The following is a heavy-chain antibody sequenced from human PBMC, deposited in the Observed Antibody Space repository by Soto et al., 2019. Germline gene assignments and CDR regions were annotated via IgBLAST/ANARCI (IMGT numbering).Heavy chain of an antibody. J-gene: IGHJ4*02. D-gene: IGHD2-15*01. CDR2: ISYDGSNK. V-gene: IGHV3-30*18. CDR3: AKTSIVVVVAAPIDY. Sequence: GGSLRLSCAASGFTFSSYGMHWVRQAPGKGLEWVAVISYDGSNKYYADSVKGRFTISRDNSKNTLYLQMNSLRAEDTAVYYCAKTSIVVVVAAPIDYWGQGTLVTVSS. CDR1: GFTFSSYG.